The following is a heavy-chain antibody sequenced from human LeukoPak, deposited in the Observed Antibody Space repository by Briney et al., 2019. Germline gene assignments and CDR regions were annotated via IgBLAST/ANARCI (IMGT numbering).Heavy chain of an antibody. V-gene: IGHV3-33*01. J-gene: IGHJ4*02. Sequence: PGRSLRLSCAASEFTFSSSGMHWVRQAPGKGLEWVAVIWYDGSNKYYADSVKGRFTISRDNSKNTLYLQMNSLRAEDTAVYYCARDGGYSYGYSPDYWGQGTLVTVSS. CDR3: ARDGGYSYGYSPDY. CDR2: IWYDGSNK. CDR1: EFTFSSSG. D-gene: IGHD5-18*01.